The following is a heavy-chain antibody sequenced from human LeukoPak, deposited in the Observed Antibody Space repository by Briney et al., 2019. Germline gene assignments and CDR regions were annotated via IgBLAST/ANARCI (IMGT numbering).Heavy chain of an antibody. CDR3: ARRGGRDWNYGNWFDP. Sequence: PSETLSLTCTVSGGSISSSSYYWGWIRQPPGKGLEWIGSISYSGTTYYNPSLKSRVTISVDTSKNQFSLKLSSVTAADTAVYYCARRGGRDWNYGNWFDPWGQGTLVTVSS. D-gene: IGHD1-7*01. J-gene: IGHJ5*02. CDR2: ISYSGTT. CDR1: GGSISSSSYY. V-gene: IGHV4-39*01.